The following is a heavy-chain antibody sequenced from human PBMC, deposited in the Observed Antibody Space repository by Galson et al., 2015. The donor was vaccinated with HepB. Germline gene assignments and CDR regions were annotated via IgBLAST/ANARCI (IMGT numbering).Heavy chain of an antibody. CDR2: IIPIFGTT. CDR1: GGTFSTYG. J-gene: IGHJ6*02. V-gene: IGHV1-69*13. Sequence: SVKVSCKASGGTFSTYGSNWGRQAPGQGLEWIGGIIPIFGTTSKAQKFQDRVTMTADEITNTAYMELRSLRSEDTALYYCARDADTRFCSGGSCYLFGGMDVWGQGTAVPVSS. D-gene: IGHD2-15*01. CDR3: ARDADTRFCSGGSCYLFGGMDV.